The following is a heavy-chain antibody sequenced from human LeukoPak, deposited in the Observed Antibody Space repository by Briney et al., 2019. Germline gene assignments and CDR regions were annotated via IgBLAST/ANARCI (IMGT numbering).Heavy chain of an antibody. CDR3: ARDSPFVSYYYYYMDV. V-gene: IGHV4-39*07. Sequence: SETLSLTCTVSGGSISSSSYYWGWIRQPPGKGLEWIGSIYYSGSTYYNPSLKSRVTISVDTSKNQFSLKLSSVTAADTAVYYCARDSPFVSYYYYYMDVWGKGTPVTVSS. CDR1: GGSISSSSYY. D-gene: IGHD2-15*01. CDR2: IYYSGST. J-gene: IGHJ6*03.